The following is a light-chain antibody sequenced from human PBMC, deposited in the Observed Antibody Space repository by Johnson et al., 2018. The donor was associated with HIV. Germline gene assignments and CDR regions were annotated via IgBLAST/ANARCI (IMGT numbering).Light chain of an antibody. Sequence: QSVLTQPPSVSAAPGQTVTISCSGSSSNIGSNYVSWYQQLPGTAPKLLIYDSDKRPSGIPDRFPGSKSGTSATLGITGLQTGDEADYYCGTWDSSMRVGFFGTGTKVTVL. J-gene: IGLJ1*01. CDR1: SSNIGSNY. CDR2: DSD. V-gene: IGLV1-51*01. CDR3: GTWDSSMRVGF.